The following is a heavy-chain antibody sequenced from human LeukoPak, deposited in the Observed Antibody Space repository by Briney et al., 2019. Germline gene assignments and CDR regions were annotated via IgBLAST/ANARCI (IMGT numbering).Heavy chain of an antibody. CDR1: GFTVSNNY. J-gene: IGHJ4*02. D-gene: IGHD3-22*01. CDR2: VYSGGST. V-gene: IGHV3-53*01. CDR3: ARDHRSYYDVSGDYYFDY. Sequence: GGSLRLSCAASGFTVSNNYMSWVRQAPGRGLEWVSVVYSGGSTYYADSVKGRFTISRDNSKNTLYLQMNSLRAEDTAVYYCARDHRSYYDVSGDYYFDYWGQGTLVTVSS.